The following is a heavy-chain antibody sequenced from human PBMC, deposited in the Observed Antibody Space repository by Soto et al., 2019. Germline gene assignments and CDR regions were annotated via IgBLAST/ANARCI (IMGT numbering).Heavy chain of an antibody. D-gene: IGHD5-18*01. CDR3: ARGAHTYGYVFDY. Sequence: QVHLVQSGAEVKKPGASVKVSCRSSGYTFTSNAIHWVRQAPGQSLEWMGWVNAGNGYTKYLQNFQGRVTISSDTSESTAYMELNSLRSEDTAVYYCARGAHTYGYVFDYWGQGTLVTVSS. J-gene: IGHJ4*02. CDR2: VNAGNGYT. CDR1: GYTFTSNA. V-gene: IGHV1-3*01.